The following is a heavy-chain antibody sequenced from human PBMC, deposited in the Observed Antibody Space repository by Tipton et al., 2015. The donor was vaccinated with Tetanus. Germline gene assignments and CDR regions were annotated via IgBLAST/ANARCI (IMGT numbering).Heavy chain of an antibody. CDR1: GFIFSNYE. V-gene: IGHV3-48*03. J-gene: IGHJ3*02. CDR2: ISTSGARI. CDR3: TGDRGSYDAFDI. D-gene: IGHD1-26*01. Sequence: SLRLSCEASGFIFSNYEMNWVRQAPGKGLEWISYISTSGARIYYADSVKGRFTISRDNTKNSLYLQMDNLRGEDTDVYYCTGDRGSYDAFDIWGQGTLVTVSS.